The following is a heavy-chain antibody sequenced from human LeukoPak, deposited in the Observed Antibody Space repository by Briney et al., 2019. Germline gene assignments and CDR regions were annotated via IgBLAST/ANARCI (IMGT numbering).Heavy chain of an antibody. D-gene: IGHD3-10*01. CDR2: ISGSGGST. CDR3: AKEVESGGSFDY. V-gene: IGHV3-23*01. Sequence: GGTLRLSCAASGLTFSSYGMSWVRQAPGKGLEWVSAISGSGGSTYYADSVKGRFTISRDNSKNTLYLQMNSLRAEDTAVYYCAKEVESGGSFDYWGQGTLVTVSS. CDR1: GLTFSSYG. J-gene: IGHJ4*02.